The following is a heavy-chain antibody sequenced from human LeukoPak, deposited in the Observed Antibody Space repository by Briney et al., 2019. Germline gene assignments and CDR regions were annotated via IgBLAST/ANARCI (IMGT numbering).Heavy chain of an antibody. V-gene: IGHV3-23*01. CDR3: AKGRAAAACPEGNYFDY. CDR2: ISGSGGST. J-gene: IGHJ4*02. D-gene: IGHD6-13*01. Sequence: GGSLRLSCAASGLTFSSDAMSWVRQAPGKGLEWVSVISGSGGSTYYADSVKGRFTLSRDNSKNTLYLQMNSLRAEDTAVYYCAKGRAAAACPEGNYFDYWGQGTLVTVSS. CDR1: GLTFSSDA.